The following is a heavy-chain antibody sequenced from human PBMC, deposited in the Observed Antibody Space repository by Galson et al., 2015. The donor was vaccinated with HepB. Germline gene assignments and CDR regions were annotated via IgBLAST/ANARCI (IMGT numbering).Heavy chain of an antibody. Sequence: SLRLSCAASGFTFSSYAMSWVRQAPGKGLQWVSTIRGRGGSTYYADSVKGRFIISRDNSKSTLYLQMNSLRAEDTAVYYCAKGHYSDGSGPYWGDYWGQGTLVTVSS. CDR2: IRGRGGST. D-gene: IGHD3-22*01. CDR3: AKGHYSDGSGPYWGDY. CDR1: GFTFSSYA. V-gene: IGHV3-23*01. J-gene: IGHJ4*02.